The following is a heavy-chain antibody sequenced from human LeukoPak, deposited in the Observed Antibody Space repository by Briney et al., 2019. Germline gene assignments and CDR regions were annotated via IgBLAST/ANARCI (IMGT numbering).Heavy chain of an antibody. CDR3: ARGYDFWSGHSYFDY. D-gene: IGHD3-3*01. CDR1: GGTFSSYA. CDR2: IIPIFGTA. J-gene: IGHJ4*02. Sequence: ASVKVSCKASGGTFSSYAISLVRQAPGQGLEWMGGIIPIFGTANYAQKFQGRVTITADESTSTAYMELSSLRSEDTAVYYCARGYDFWSGHSYFDYWGQGTLVTVSS. V-gene: IGHV1-69*13.